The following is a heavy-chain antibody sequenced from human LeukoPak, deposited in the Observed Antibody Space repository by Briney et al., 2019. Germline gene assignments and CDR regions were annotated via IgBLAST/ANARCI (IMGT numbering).Heavy chain of an antibody. V-gene: IGHV3-43*02. Sequence: GGSLRLSCAASGFTFDDYAMHWVRQAPGKSLEWVSLISGDGGSTYYADSVKGRFTISRDNSKNTLYLQMNSLRAEDTAVYYCASQYYDSSGYYNWGQGTLVTVSS. J-gene: IGHJ4*02. CDR2: ISGDGGST. D-gene: IGHD3-22*01. CDR1: GFTFDDYA. CDR3: ASQYYDSSGYYN.